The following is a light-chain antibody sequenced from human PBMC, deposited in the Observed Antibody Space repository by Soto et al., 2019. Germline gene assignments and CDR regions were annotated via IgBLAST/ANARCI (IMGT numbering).Light chain of an antibody. CDR3: RQSTQLPPT. J-gene: IGKJ5*01. V-gene: IGKV2D-29*02. CDR2: EVS. Sequence: DVVMTQTPLSLSVAPGQPAAISCKSSQSLLPITGETFICWYLQKPGQSPQLLIYEVSTRVSGVPDRVSGSGSGTYLTLAISRVETDDVGIYYCRQSTQLPPTFGQGTRLGIE. CDR1: QSLLPITGETF.